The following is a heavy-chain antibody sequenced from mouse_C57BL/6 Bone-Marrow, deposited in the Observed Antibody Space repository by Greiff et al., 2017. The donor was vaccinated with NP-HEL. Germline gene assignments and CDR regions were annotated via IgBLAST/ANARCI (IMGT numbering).Heavy chain of an antibody. CDR3: ARERSSLYYFDY. D-gene: IGHD1-1*01. CDR2: IDPNSGGT. J-gene: IGHJ2*01. CDR1: GYTFTSYW. V-gene: IGHV1-72*01. Sequence: QVHVKQSGAELVKPGASVKLSCKASGYTFTSYWMHWVKQRPGRGLEWIGRIDPNSGGTKYNEKFKSKATLTVDKPSSTAYMQLSSLTSEDSAVYYCARERSSLYYFDYWGQGTTLTVSS.